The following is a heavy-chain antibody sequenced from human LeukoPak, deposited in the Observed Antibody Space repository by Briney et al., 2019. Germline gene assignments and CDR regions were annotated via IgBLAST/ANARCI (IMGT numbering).Heavy chain of an antibody. D-gene: IGHD6-6*01. CDR3: ARETVAAHNWFDP. J-gene: IGHJ5*02. V-gene: IGHV1-69*13. CDR2: IIPIFGTA. CDR1: GGTFSIYA. Sequence: ASVKVSCKASGGTFSIYAISWVRQAPGQGLEWMGGIIPIFGTANYAQKFQGRVTITADESTSTAYMELSSLRSEDTAVYYCARETVAAHNWFDPWGQGTLVTVSS.